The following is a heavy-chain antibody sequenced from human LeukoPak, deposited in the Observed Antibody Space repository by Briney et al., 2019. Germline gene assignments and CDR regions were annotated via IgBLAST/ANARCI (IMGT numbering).Heavy chain of an antibody. D-gene: IGHD2-15*01. CDR3: ARDGGFRFDY. J-gene: IGHJ4*02. CDR2: TYYRSKWYN. CDR1: GDSVSSNSAA. Sequence: SQTLSLTCAISGDSVSSNSAAWNWIRQSPARGLEWLGRTYYRSKWYNEYAVSVKSRMTINPDTSKNQFSLPLHSVTPEDTAVYYCARDGGFRFDYWGQGTLVTVSS. V-gene: IGHV6-1*01.